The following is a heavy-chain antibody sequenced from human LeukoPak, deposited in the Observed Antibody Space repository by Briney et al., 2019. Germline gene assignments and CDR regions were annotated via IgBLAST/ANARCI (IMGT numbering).Heavy chain of an antibody. Sequence: SETLSLTCTVSGGSIGTYYWSWIRQPPGKGLEWIGHIYYFEKTDYNPSLESRDTISVDAAKNHFSLKLRSVTPLDTAVYYCAKLGSPRAYWGQGILVTVSS. CDR2: IYYFEKT. CDR1: GGSIGTYY. V-gene: IGHV4-59*01. J-gene: IGHJ4*02. D-gene: IGHD7-27*01. CDR3: AKLGSPRAY.